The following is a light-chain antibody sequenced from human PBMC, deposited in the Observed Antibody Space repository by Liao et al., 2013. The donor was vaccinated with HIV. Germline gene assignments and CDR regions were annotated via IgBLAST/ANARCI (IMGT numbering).Light chain of an antibody. V-gene: IGLV3-1*01. J-gene: IGLJ2*01. Sequence: SYEVTQPPSVSVSPGQTASIPCSGDRLGDKYVCWYQQKPGQSPVLVIYQDSKRPSGIPERFSASNSGNTATLTITVTQATDEADYYCQVWDTSTVTFGRGTKLTVL. CDR1: RLGDKY. CDR2: QDS. CDR3: QVWDTSTVT.